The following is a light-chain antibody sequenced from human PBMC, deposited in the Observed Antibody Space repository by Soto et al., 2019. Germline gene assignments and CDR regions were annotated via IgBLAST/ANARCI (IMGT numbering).Light chain of an antibody. CDR1: SSNIGGNS. CDR2: DDN. Sequence: QSVMTQPPSVSAAPGQKVTISCSGSSSNIGGNSVSWYQQLPGTAPKLLIYDDNKRPSGIPDRFSGSKSGTSATLGITGFQTGDEADYYCTSYTSKSSNYVFGTGTKLTVL. CDR3: TSYTSKSSNYV. V-gene: IGLV1-51*01. J-gene: IGLJ1*01.